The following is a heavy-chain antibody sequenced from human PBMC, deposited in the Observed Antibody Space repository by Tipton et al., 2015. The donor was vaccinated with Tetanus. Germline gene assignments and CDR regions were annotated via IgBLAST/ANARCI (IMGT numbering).Heavy chain of an antibody. V-gene: IGHV4-59*01. J-gene: IGHJ2*01. CDR1: GGSISSYF. D-gene: IGHD4-23*01. CDR2: IYYSGST. CDR3: ATMTPVDWYFDL. Sequence: LRLPCSVSGGSISSYFWSWIRQSPGQGLEWIGLIYYSGSTSYNPSLKSRVTISVDTSKNQLSLKLTSVTAADTAVYYCATMTPVDWYFDLWGRGALVTVSS.